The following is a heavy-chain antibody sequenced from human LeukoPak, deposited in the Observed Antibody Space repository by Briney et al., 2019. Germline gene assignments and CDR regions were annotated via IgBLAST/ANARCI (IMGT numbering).Heavy chain of an antibody. Sequence: PSETLSLTCTVSGGSISSYYWSWIRQPPGKGLEWIGYIYYSGSTNYNPSLKSRVTISVDTSKNQFSLKLSSVTAADTAVYYCARSRYYDYVWGSYRYRGYYFDYWGQGTLVTVSS. CDR2: IYYSGST. CDR1: GGSISSYY. V-gene: IGHV4-59*01. CDR3: ARSRYYDYVWGSYRYRGYYFDY. D-gene: IGHD3-16*02. J-gene: IGHJ4*02.